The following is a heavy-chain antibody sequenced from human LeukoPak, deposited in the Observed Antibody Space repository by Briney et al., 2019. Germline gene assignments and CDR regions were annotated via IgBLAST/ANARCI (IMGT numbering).Heavy chain of an antibody. CDR1: AFTFSSYW. CDR2: INTDGTTT. Sequence: GGSLRLSCAASAFTFSSYWMHWVRQAPGKGLVWVSRINTDGTTTNYADSVKGRFTISRDNAKNSLYLQMNSLRAEDTAVYYCAREGWPKGNFDYWGQGTLVTVSS. CDR3: AREGWPKGNFDY. J-gene: IGHJ4*02. V-gene: IGHV3-74*01. D-gene: IGHD3-10*01.